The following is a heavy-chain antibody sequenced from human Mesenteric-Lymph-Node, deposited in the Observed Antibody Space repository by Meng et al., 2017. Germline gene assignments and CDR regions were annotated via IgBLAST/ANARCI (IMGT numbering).Heavy chain of an antibody. CDR2: TSYDEGTK. V-gene: IGHV3-30*04. Sequence: GESLKISCEAAGFTFGSYSMHWVRQAPGKGLDWVAVTSYDEGTKYYADSVRGRFTISRDNSKNTLYLQMNSLRAEDTAVYYCAREPDHRSWLDTWGQGTLVTAPQ. CDR3: AREPDHRSWLDT. D-gene: IGHD1-14*01. J-gene: IGHJ5*02. CDR1: GFTFGSYS.